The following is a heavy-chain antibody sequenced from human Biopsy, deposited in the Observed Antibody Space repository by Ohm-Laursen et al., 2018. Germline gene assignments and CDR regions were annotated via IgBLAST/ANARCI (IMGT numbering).Heavy chain of an antibody. V-gene: IGHV1-8*01. D-gene: IGHD3-10*01. CDR1: GYTFTSYE. CDR2: MNPDSGNT. J-gene: IGHJ5*02. CDR3: ARADPPLFYYGSGSSNWFDP. Sequence: GSSVKVSCKTSGYTFTSYEINWVRQATGQGLEWMGWMNPDSGNTGYVQNFQGRVTMTRNTSISTAYMELSSLRSEDTAVYFCARADPPLFYYGSGSSNWFDPWGQGTLVTVSS.